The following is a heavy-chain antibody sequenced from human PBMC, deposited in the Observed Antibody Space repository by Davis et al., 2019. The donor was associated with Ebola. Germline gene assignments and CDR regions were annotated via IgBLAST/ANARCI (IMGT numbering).Heavy chain of an antibody. V-gene: IGHV1-2*06. CDR2: MNTDSGGT. J-gene: IGHJ5*02. CDR3: ARDLFWDQELDWFDP. CDR1: GYAFTGFY. D-gene: IGHD6-13*01. Sequence: ASVKVSCKASGYAFTGFYIHWVRHAPGRGLEWMGRMNTDSGGTNYALKFLGRVAMTRDTSINTAYMELRGLRSDDTAIYYCARDLFWDQELDWFDPWGQGTLVTVSS.